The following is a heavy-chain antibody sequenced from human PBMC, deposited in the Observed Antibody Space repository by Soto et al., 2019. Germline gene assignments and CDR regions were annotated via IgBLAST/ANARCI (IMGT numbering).Heavy chain of an antibody. V-gene: IGHV1-24*01. CDR2: FDPEDGET. CDR1: GYTLTELS. J-gene: IGHJ4*02. Sequence: GSSVKVSCKVSGYTLTELSMHWVRQAPGKGLEWMGGFDPEDGETIYAQKFQGRVTMTEDTSTDTAYMELSSLRSEDTAVYYCATVRVRGKRWLQFGYFDYWGQGTLVTVSS. CDR3: ATVRVRGKRWLQFGYFDY. D-gene: IGHD5-12*01.